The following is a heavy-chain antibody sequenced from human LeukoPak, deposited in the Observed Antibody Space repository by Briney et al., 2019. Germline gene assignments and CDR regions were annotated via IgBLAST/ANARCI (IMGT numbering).Heavy chain of an antibody. CDR3: AKAQLYSSSWYGYYGMDV. J-gene: IGHJ6*02. CDR1: GFTFSSYA. V-gene: IGHV3-23*01. D-gene: IGHD6-13*01. CDR2: ISGSGGST. Sequence: GGSLRLSCAASGFTFSSYAMSWVRQAPGKGLEWVSAISGSGGSTYYADSVRGRFTISRDNSKNTLYLQMNSLRAEDTAVYYCAKAQLYSSSWYGYYGMDVWGQGTTVTVSS.